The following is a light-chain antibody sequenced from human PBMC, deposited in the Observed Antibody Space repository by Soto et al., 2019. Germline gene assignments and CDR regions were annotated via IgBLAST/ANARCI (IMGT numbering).Light chain of an antibody. Sequence: QSVLTQPPSISGAPGQRFTISCSGRSSNIGAGYHVHWYQHLPGTAPKQVIYGNNNGNNIPPSGVPDRFSGSKSGTSAPLAIAGLQAEDEGDYYCHAYDTSLRGVVFGGGTKLTVL. J-gene: IGLJ2*01. CDR3: HAYDTSLRGVV. CDR1: SSNIGAGYH. V-gene: IGLV1-40*01. CDR2: GNN.